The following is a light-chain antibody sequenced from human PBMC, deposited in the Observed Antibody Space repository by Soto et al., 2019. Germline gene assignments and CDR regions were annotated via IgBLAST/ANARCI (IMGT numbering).Light chain of an antibody. V-gene: IGKV4-1*01. CDR2: WAS. CDR1: QSVLYSSNNNNY. Sequence: DIVMTQSPDSLAVSLGERATINCKSSQSVLYSSNNNNYLAWYQQKPGQPPKLLIYWASTRESGVPDPFSGSGSGTDFTLTISSLQAEDVAVYYCQQYYSTPPTFGGGTKVEIK. CDR3: QQYYSTPPT. J-gene: IGKJ4*01.